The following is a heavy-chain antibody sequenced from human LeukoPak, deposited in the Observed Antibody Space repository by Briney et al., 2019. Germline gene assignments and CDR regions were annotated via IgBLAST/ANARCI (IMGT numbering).Heavy chain of an antibody. Sequence: AGGSLRLSCAASGFTFSDYYMSWIRQAPGKGLEWVSYISSSGSTIYYADSVKGRFTISRDNAKNSLYLQMNSLRAEDTALYYCARDPAYCGGETLTCGFDPWGQGTLVTVSS. CDR1: GFTFSDYY. D-gene: IGHD2-21*01. V-gene: IGHV3-11*01. J-gene: IGHJ5*02. CDR3: ARDPAYCGGETLTCGFDP. CDR2: ISSSGSTI.